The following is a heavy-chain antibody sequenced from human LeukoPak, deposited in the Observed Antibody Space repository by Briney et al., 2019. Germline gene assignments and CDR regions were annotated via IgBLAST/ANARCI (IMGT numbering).Heavy chain of an antibody. CDR1: GYSISSGYY. D-gene: IGHD1-20*01. Sequence: SETLSLTCTVSGYSISSGYYWGWIRQPPGKGLGWIGSIYHSGSTYYNPSLKSRVTISVDTSKNQFSLKLSSVTAADTAVYYCAKGPYIWNDDGNDYWGQGTLVTVSS. V-gene: IGHV4-38-2*02. CDR3: AKGPYIWNDDGNDY. J-gene: IGHJ4*02. CDR2: IYHSGST.